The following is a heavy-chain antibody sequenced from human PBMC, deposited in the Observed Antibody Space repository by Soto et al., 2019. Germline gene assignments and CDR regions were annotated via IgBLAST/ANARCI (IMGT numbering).Heavy chain of an antibody. D-gene: IGHD2-15*01. CDR3: ARDFGLKYCTGGSCYSGEPYYYYGMDV. V-gene: IGHV1-69*13. J-gene: IGHJ6*02. CDR1: GGTFSSYA. CDR2: IIPIFGTA. Sequence: SVKVSCKASGGTFSSYAISWVRQAPGQGLEWMGGIIPIFGTANYAQKFQGRVTITADESTSTAYMELSSLRSEDTAVYYCARDFGLKYCTGGSCYSGEPYYYYGMDVWGQ.